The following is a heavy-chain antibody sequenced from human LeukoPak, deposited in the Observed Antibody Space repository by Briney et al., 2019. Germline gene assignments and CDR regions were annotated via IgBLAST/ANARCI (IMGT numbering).Heavy chain of an antibody. V-gene: IGHV1-18*01. D-gene: IGHD2-2*01. CDR1: GYTFTSYG. J-gene: IGHJ4*02. CDR3: ASSGEYCSSTSCYAQFDY. CDR2: ISAYNGNT. Sequence: ASVKVSCKASGYTFTSYGITWVRQAPGQGLEWMGWISAYNGNTNYAQNLQGRVTMTTDTSTSTAYMELRRLTSDDTAVYYCASSGEYCSSTSCYAQFDYWGQGTLVTVSS.